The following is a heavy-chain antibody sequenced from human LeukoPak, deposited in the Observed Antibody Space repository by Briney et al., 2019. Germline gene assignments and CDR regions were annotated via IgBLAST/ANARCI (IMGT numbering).Heavy chain of an antibody. Sequence: GGSLRLSCAASGFTFSSYAMHWVRQAPGKGLEWVAVISYDGSNKYYADSAKGRFTISRDNSKNTLYLQMNSLRAEDTAVYYCARDGPYCSGGSCYLDYWGQGTLVTVSS. CDR1: GFTFSSYA. D-gene: IGHD2-15*01. V-gene: IGHV3-30-3*01. CDR3: ARDGPYCSGGSCYLDY. J-gene: IGHJ4*02. CDR2: ISYDGSNK.